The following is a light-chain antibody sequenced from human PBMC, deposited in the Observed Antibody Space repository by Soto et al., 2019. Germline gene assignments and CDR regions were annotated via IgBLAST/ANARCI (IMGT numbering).Light chain of an antibody. J-gene: IGLJ1*01. CDR3: AAWDDSLNAYV. CDR2: YDD. Sequence: QLVLTQPPSVSEAPWQRVTISCSGSSSDIGRNAVNWYQQLPGKSPKLLIYYDDLLPAGVSDRFSASKSGTSASLAISGLQSEDEAHYYCAAWDDSLNAYVFGTGTKVTVL. CDR1: SSDIGRNA. V-gene: IGLV1-36*01.